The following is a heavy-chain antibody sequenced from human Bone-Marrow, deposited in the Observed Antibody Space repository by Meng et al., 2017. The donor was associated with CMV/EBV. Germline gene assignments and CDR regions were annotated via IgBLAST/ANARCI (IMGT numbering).Heavy chain of an antibody. Sequence: GESLKISCAASGFTFSSYAMHWVRQAPGKGLEWVAVISYDGSNKYYADSVKGRFTISRDNAKNSLCLQMNSLRAEDTAVYYCARGVEMATITFPIGSLNWFDPWGQGTLVTVSS. CDR1: GFTFSSYA. CDR2: ISYDGSNK. V-gene: IGHV3-30*04. D-gene: IGHD5-24*01. J-gene: IGHJ5*02. CDR3: ARGVEMATITFPIGSLNWFDP.